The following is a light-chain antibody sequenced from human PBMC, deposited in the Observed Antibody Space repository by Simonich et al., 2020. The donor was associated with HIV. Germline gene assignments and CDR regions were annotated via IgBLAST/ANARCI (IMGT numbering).Light chain of an antibody. CDR1: NNNVGNQG. J-gene: IGLJ3*02. CDR2: RNN. CDR3: SAWDSSLSAWV. V-gene: IGLV10-54*01. Sequence: QAGLTQPPSVSKGLRQTATLTCTGNNNNVGNQGAAWLQQHQGHPPKLLSYRNNNRPSGISERLSASRAGNTASLTITGLQPEDEGGYYCSAWDSSLSAWVFGGGTKLTVL.